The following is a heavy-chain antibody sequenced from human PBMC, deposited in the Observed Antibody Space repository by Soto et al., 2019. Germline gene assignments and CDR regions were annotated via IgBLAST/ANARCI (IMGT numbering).Heavy chain of an antibody. J-gene: IGHJ3*02. CDR3: ARTATGTEAFDI. D-gene: IGHD1-1*01. CDR2: ISSDGSNK. CDR1: GFTFSSYV. Sequence: QVQLVESGGGVVQPGRSLRLSCAASGFTFSSYVMHWVRQAPGKGLEWVAVISSDGSNKYYADSVKGRFTISRDNSNNTLYLQMSSLRTEDTAVYYCARTATGTEAFDIWGQGTMVTVSS. V-gene: IGHV3-30-3*01.